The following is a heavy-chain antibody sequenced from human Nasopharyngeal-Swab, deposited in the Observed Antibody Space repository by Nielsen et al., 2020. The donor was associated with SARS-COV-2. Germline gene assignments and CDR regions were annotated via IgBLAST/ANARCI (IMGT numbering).Heavy chain of an antibody. Sequence: GSLRLSCAVYGGSFSGYYWSWICQPPGKGLEWIGEINHSGSTNYNPSLKSRVTISVDTSKNQFSLKLSSVTAADTAVYYCARDPAYYDFWSGYSDYWGQGTLVTVSS. CDR1: GGSFSGYY. D-gene: IGHD3-3*01. V-gene: IGHV4-34*01. J-gene: IGHJ4*02. CDR2: INHSGST. CDR3: ARDPAYYDFWSGYSDY.